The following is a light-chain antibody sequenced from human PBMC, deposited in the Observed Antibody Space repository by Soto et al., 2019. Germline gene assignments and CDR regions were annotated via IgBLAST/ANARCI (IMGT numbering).Light chain of an antibody. V-gene: IGKV1-5*03. CDR2: KAS. CDR1: QIITRW. CDR3: QQYNNYST. J-gene: IGKJ1*01. Sequence: DVQMTQSPSTLSASVGDRVTITCRASQIITRWLAWYQQKPGKAPKLLIYKASTLERGVPSRFSGSGSGTEFTLTISNLQPDDFATYYCQQYNNYSTFGQGTKVEIK.